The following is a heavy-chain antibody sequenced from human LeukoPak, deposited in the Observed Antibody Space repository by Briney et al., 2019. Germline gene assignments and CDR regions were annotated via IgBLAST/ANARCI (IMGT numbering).Heavy chain of an antibody. CDR3: ARDPHYHDRSGSFV. CDR1: GGSISSGDYF. CDR2: IYYSGSA. Sequence: SQTLSLTCTVSGGSISSGDYFWSWNRQPRGKGLEGIGYIYYSGSAYYNPSLKSRVTISVDTSKDQFSLKLSPVTAADTAVYYCARDPHYHDRSGSFVWGQGTMVTVSS. J-gene: IGHJ3*01. D-gene: IGHD3-22*01. V-gene: IGHV4-30-4*08.